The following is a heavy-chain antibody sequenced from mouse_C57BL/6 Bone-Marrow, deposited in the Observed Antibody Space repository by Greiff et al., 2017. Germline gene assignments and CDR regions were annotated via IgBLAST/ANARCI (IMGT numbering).Heavy chain of an antibody. CDR1: GYSITSDY. D-gene: IGHD2-4*01. Sequence: EVQLVESGPGLAKPSQTLSLTCSVTGYSITSDYWNWIRKFPGNKLEYMGYISYSGSTYYNPSLKSRISITRDTSKNQYYLQLNSVTTEDTATYYCARYRAYYDYDGSLDLAMDYWGQGTSVTVSS. CDR2: ISYSGST. V-gene: IGHV3-8*01. CDR3: ARYRAYYDYDGSLDLAMDY. J-gene: IGHJ4*01.